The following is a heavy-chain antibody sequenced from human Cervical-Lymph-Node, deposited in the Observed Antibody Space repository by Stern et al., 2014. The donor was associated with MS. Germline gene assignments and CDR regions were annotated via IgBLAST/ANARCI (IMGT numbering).Heavy chain of an antibody. CDR2: IYPADSDT. Sequence: VQLVQSGAEVKKPGESLKISCRTSGYTFSNFWICWVRQMPGKGLEWMGVIYPADSDTTYSPSFQGQVTISADESISTAYLQWRSLKASDTAMYYCVRRRDSAGYDTFDLWGQGTMLIVSS. J-gene: IGHJ3*01. V-gene: IGHV5-51*01. D-gene: IGHD3-22*01. CDR3: VRRRDSAGYDTFDL. CDR1: GYTFSNFW.